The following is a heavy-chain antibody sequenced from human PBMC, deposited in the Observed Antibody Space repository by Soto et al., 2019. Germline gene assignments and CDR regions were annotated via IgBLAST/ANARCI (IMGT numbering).Heavy chain of an antibody. CDR1: GFTFSDYY. Sequence: QVQLVESGGGLVKPGGSLRLSCAASGFTFSDYYMSWIRQAPGKGLEWGSYISSSGSTIYYAEAVKGRDTISRDNDKNSLYTQTKSLRAEDTAVQYCARMAPTIDYWGKGHMVTVS. V-gene: IGHV3-11*01. CDR3: ARMAPTIDY. D-gene: IGHD1-1*01. J-gene: IGHJ4*02. CDR2: ISSSGSTI.